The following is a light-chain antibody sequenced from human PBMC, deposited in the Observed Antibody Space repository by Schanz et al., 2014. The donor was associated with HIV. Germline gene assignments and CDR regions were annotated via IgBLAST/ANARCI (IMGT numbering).Light chain of an antibody. Sequence: DIPMTQSPSTLSASVGDRVTITCRASQSVNRWLAWYQQKPGKAPKLLIYQASYLETGVPSRFSGSGSGTEFTLTISSLHPDDFATYFCLHYNDFTSTFGQGTKLEIK. V-gene: IGKV1-5*03. J-gene: IGKJ2*01. CDR1: QSVNRW. CDR2: QAS. CDR3: LHYNDFTST.